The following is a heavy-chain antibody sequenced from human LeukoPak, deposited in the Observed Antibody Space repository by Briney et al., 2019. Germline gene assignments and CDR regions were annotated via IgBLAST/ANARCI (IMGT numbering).Heavy chain of an antibody. Sequence: PGGSLRLFCAASVFTFSSYAMSWVRQAPGKGLEWVSAISGSGGSTYYADSVKGRFTISRDNSKNTLYLQMNSLRAEDTAVYYCAKFPKWELGSGYFDYWGQGTLVTVSS. CDR1: VFTFSSYA. J-gene: IGHJ4*02. CDR2: ISGSGGST. D-gene: IGHD1-26*01. CDR3: AKFPKWELGSGYFDY. V-gene: IGHV3-23*01.